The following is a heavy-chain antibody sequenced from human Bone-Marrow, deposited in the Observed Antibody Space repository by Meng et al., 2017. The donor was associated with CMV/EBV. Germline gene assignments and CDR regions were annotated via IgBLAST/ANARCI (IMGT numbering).Heavy chain of an antibody. J-gene: IGHJ6*02. D-gene: IGHD2-2*01. CDR2: IIPIFGTA. CDR1: GGTFSSYA. Sequence: SVKVSCKASGGTFSSYAISWVRQAPGQGLEWMGGIIPIFGTANYAQKFQGRVTMTRDTSISTAYMGLSRLRSDDTAVYYCARDRCSSTSCFGYYGMDVWGQGTTVTVSS. CDR3: ARDRCSSTSCFGYYGMDV. V-gene: IGHV1-69*05.